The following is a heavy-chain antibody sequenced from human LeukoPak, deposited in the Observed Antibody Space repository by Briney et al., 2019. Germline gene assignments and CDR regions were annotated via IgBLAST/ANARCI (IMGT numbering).Heavy chain of an antibody. CDR3: ARTYYYDSSCYPDY. CDR1: GVTFSSYA. V-gene: IGHV3-30-3*01. D-gene: IGHD3-22*01. J-gene: IGHJ4*02. Sequence: GRSLRLSCAASGVTFSSYAMHWVRQAPGKGLEWVGVISYDGSNKYYADSVKGRFTISRDNSKNTLYLQMNSLRAEDTAVYYCARTYYYDSSCYPDYWGQGTLVTVSS. CDR2: ISYDGSNK.